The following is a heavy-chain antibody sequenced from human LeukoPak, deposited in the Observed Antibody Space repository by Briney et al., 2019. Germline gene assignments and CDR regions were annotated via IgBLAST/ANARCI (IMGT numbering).Heavy chain of an antibody. CDR3: ARGLYSGYDYNWFDP. V-gene: IGHV3-43*01. CDR1: GFTFDDYT. CDR2: ISWDGGST. Sequence: GGSLRLSCAASGFTFDDYTMHWVRQAPGKGLEWVSLISWDGGSTYYADSVKGRFTISRDNAKNSLYLQMNSLRAEDTAVYYCARGLYSGYDYNWFDPWGQGTLVTVSS. J-gene: IGHJ5*02. D-gene: IGHD5-12*01.